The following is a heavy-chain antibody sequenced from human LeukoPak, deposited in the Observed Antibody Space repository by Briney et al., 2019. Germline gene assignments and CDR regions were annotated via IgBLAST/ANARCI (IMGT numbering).Heavy chain of an antibody. D-gene: IGHD6-13*01. CDR2: IRYDGSNK. CDR3: AKLGGYSSSWPTVDY. Sequence: GGSLRLSCAASGFTFSSFGMHWVRQAPGKGLEWVAFIRYDGSNKYYADSVKGRFTISRDNSKSTLFLQMNSLRVEDTAVYYCAKLGGYSSSWPTVDYWGQGTLVTVSS. V-gene: IGHV3-30*02. J-gene: IGHJ4*02. CDR1: GFTFSSFG.